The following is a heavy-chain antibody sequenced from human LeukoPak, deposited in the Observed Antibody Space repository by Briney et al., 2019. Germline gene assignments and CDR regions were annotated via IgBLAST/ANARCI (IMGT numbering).Heavy chain of an antibody. CDR1: GFSISSGYY. D-gene: IGHD3-3*01. Sequence: SETLSLTCSVSGFSISSGYYWGWVRQTPGKGLEWIGSIHHSGSTYYNPTLKSRVTISVDTSKNQFSLKLSSVTAADTAVYYCARHGYYDFWSGYYQGSSFQHWGQGTLVTVSS. CDR2: IHHSGST. V-gene: IGHV4-38-2*01. CDR3: ARHGYYDFWSGYYQGSSFQH. J-gene: IGHJ1*01.